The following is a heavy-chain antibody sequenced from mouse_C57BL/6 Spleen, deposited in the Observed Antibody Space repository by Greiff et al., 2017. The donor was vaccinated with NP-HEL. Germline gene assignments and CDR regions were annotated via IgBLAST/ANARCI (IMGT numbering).Heavy chain of an antibody. J-gene: IGHJ2*01. CDR2: IHPNSGST. CDR3: YYYGSSYDYFDY. Sequence: VQLQQPGAELVKPGASVKLSCKASGYTFTSYWMHWVKQRPGQGLEWIGMIHPNSGSTNYNEKFKSKATLTVDKSSSTAYMQLSSLTSEDSAVYYCYYYGSSYDYFDYWGQGTTLTVSS. D-gene: IGHD1-1*01. V-gene: IGHV1-64*01. CDR1: GYTFTSYW.